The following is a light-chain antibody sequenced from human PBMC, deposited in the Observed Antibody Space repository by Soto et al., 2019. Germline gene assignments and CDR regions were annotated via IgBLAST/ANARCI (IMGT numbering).Light chain of an antibody. CDR1: SSNIGAGHA. Sequence: QSVLTQPPSVSGAPGQRVTISCTGNSSNIGAGHAVHWYQQPPGTAPKLLIFRNNNRAAGVPGRFSGARSGTSASLAIPELQTGDAADYYCQSFDSNLSGWVFGGGTKLTFL. CDR3: QSFDSNLSGWV. CDR2: RNN. V-gene: IGLV1-40*01. J-gene: IGLJ3*02.